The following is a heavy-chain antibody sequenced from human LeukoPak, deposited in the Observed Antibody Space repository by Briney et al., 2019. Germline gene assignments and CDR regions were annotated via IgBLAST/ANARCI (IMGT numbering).Heavy chain of an antibody. D-gene: IGHD4-17*01. CDR3: ARHFSADGDLGFDY. V-gene: IGHV4-34*01. CDR1: GGSFSGYY. Sequence: KPSETLSLTCAVYGGSFSGYYWSWIRQPPGKGLEWIGEINHSGSTNYNPSLKSRVTISVDTSKNQFSLKLSSVTAADTAVYYCARHFSADGDLGFDYWGQGTLVTVSS. CDR2: INHSGST. J-gene: IGHJ4*02.